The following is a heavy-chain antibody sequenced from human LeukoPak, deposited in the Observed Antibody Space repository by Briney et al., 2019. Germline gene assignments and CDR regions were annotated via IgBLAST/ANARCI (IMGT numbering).Heavy chain of an antibody. J-gene: IGHJ6*02. Sequence: QTGGSLRLSCAASGFTFSSYAMHWVRQAPGKGRGWVAVISYDGSNKYYTDSVRGRFTISRDNSKTTLYLQMNSLRAEDTAVYYCARDMQAYSYGNYGMDVWGQGATVTASS. CDR1: GFTFSSYA. D-gene: IGHD5-18*01. V-gene: IGHV3-30-3*01. CDR2: ISYDGSNK. CDR3: ARDMQAYSYGNYGMDV.